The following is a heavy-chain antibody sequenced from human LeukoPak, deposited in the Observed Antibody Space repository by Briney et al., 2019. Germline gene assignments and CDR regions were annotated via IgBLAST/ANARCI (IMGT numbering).Heavy chain of an antibody. Sequence: GGSLRLSCAASGFTFSDYYMSWVRQSPGKGLKWVSAVNGDGSSTYYADSVKGRFTISRDNSKNMVYLYMNSLRVEDTAVYYCARPIWNDWGPFGYWGQGALVTVSS. CDR1: GFTFSDYY. V-gene: IGHV3-23*01. J-gene: IGHJ4*02. D-gene: IGHD1-1*01. CDR2: VNGDGSST. CDR3: ARPIWNDWGPFGY.